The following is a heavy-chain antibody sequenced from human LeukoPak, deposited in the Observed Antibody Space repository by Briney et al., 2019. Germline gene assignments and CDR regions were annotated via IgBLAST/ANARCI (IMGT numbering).Heavy chain of an antibody. CDR1: GGSISSYY. V-gene: IGHV4-59*01. J-gene: IGHJ3*02. D-gene: IGHD2-2*01. CDR3: ARYLSRDAFDI. Sequence: SETLSLTCTVSGGSISSYYWSWIRQPPGKGLEWIGYIYYSGSTNYNPSLKSRVTISVDTSKNQFSLKLSSVTAADTAVYYCARYLSRDAFDIWGQGTMVTVSS. CDR2: IYYSGST.